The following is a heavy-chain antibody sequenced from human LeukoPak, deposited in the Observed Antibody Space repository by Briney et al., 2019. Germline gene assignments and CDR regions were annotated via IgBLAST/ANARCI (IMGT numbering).Heavy chain of an antibody. D-gene: IGHD4-11*01. CDR1: GGSISSGSYY. Sequence: SQTLSLTCTVSGGSISSGSYYRSWIRQPAGKGLEWIGRIYTSGSTNYNPSLKSRVTISVDTSKNRFSLKLSSVTAADTAVYYCAREVTTPLDYYYYYMDVWGKGTTVTVSS. CDR2: IYTSGST. V-gene: IGHV4-61*02. CDR3: AREVTTPLDYYYYYMDV. J-gene: IGHJ6*03.